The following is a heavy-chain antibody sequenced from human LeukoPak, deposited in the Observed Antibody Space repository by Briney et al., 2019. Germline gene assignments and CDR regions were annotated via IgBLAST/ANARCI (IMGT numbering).Heavy chain of an antibody. J-gene: IGHJ4*02. Sequence: GRSLRLSCAASGFTFSSYAMHWVRQAPDRWLEWVAVISYVGSNKYYADSVKGRFTISRDNPKNTPYLQMNSLRAEDTAVYYCARDRDGGITMIVVVITTSPFDYWGQGTLVTFSS. CDR1: GFTFSSYA. CDR3: ARDRDGGITMIVVVITTSPFDY. CDR2: ISYVGSNK. D-gene: IGHD3-22*01. V-gene: IGHV3-30-3*01.